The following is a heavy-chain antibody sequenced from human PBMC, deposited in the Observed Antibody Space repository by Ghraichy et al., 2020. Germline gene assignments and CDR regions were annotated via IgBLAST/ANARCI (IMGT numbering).Heavy chain of an antibody. Sequence: GGSLRLSCAASGFSFTDYWMHWVRQTPGRGLKWVSHLNIDGTTVNYADSVKGRFTISRDNAKNTMYLQMISLTVEDTAVYYCVRSYKDGLRHFDYWGQGTLVTVSS. CDR3: VRSYKDGLRHFDY. CDR1: GFSFTDYW. CDR2: LNIDGTTV. J-gene: IGHJ4*02. V-gene: IGHV3-74*01. D-gene: IGHD1-14*01.